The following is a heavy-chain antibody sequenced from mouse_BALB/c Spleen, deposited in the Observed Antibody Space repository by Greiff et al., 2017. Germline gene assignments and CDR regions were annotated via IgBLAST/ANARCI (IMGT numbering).Heavy chain of an antibody. V-gene: IGHV5-6-4*01. CDR3: TRDGDYYGSSYYAMDY. CDR2: ISSGGSYT. Sequence: EVQRVESGGGLVKPGGSLKLSCAASGFTFSSYTMSWVRQTPEKRLEWVATISSGGSYTYYPDSVKGRFTISRANAKNTLYLQMSSLKSEDTAMYYCTRDGDYYGSSYYAMDYWGQGTSVTVSS. CDR1: GFTFSSYT. D-gene: IGHD1-1*01. J-gene: IGHJ4*01.